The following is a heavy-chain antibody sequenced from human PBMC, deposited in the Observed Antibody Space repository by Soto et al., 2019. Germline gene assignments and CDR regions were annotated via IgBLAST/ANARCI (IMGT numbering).Heavy chain of an antibody. CDR3: VATTKAYYDCMDV. D-gene: IGHD5-12*01. J-gene: IGHJ6*02. Sequence: QVQLQQWGAGLLKPSETLSITCAVYGGSFSDYFWSVIRQLPGKGLEWIGDINHRGTTHYTPSLMSRVTVSVEASKTHFSMNLTSVTAADTDVYYSVATTKAYYDCMDVLGQGTTVTVSS. V-gene: IGHV4-34*01. CDR2: INHRGTT. CDR1: GGSFSDYF.